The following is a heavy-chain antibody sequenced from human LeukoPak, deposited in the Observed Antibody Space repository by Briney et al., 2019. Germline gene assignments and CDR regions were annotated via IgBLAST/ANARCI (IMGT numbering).Heavy chain of an antibody. CDR1: GGSFSGYY. CDR2: INHSGST. CDR3: ARGSRYCSSTSCYSGWFDP. D-gene: IGHD2-2*01. J-gene: IGHJ5*02. Sequence: SETLSLTCAVYGGSFSGYYWSWIRQPPGKGLEWLGEINHSGSTNYNPSLKSRVAISVDTSKNQFSLKLSSVTAADTAVYYCARGSRYCSSTSCYSGWFDPWGQGTLVTVSS. V-gene: IGHV4-34*01.